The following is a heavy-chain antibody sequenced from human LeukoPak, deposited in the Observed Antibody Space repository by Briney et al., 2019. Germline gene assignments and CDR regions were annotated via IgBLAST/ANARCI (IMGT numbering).Heavy chain of an antibody. CDR2: IIPIFGTA. CDR3: AREASGAPGTREFDY. Sequence: SVKVSCKASGGTFSSYAISWVRQAPGQGLEWMGGIIPIFGTANYAQKFQGRVTITADESTSTAYMELSSLRSEDTAVYYCAREASGAPGTREFDYWGQGTLVTVSS. V-gene: IGHV1-69*13. CDR1: GGTFSSYA. D-gene: IGHD6-13*01. J-gene: IGHJ4*02.